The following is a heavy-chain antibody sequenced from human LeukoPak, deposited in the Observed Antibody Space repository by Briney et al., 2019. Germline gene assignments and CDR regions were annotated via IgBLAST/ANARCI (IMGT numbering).Heavy chain of an antibody. Sequence: GGSLRLSCAASEFSVGSNYMTWVRQAPGKGLEWVSLIYSGGSTYYADSVKGRFTISRDNSKNTLYLQMNSLRAEDTAVYYCAVHRAVAGLNDYWGQGTLVTVSS. CDR3: AVHRAVAGLNDY. CDR2: IYSGGST. V-gene: IGHV3-66*01. J-gene: IGHJ4*02. D-gene: IGHD6-19*01. CDR1: EFSVGSNY.